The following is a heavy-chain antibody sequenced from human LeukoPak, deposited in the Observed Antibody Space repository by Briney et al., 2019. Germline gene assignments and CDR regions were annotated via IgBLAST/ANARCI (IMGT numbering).Heavy chain of an antibody. CDR3: ARLYYDYYYYMDV. V-gene: IGHV1-8*02. J-gene: IGHJ6*03. CDR1: GGTFSNSA. D-gene: IGHD2-2*02. CDR2: MNPNSGNT. Sequence: GASVKVSCKASGGTFSNSAISWVRQAPGQGLEWMGWMNPNSGNTGYAQKFQGRVTMTRNTSISTAYMELSSLRSEDTAVYYCARLYYDYYYYMDVWGKGTTVTISS.